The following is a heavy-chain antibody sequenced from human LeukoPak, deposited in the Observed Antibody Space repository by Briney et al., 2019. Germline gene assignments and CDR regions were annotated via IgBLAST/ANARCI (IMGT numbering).Heavy chain of an antibody. J-gene: IGHJ6*02. CDR1: GFTFSRYS. CDR3: ARDGPYYYDSSGYPLGYYGMDV. V-gene: IGHV3-21*01. Sequence: GGSLRLSCAASGFTFSRYSMNWVRQAPGKGLEWVSSISSSSSYIYYADSVKGRFTISRDNAKNSLYLQMNSLRAEDTAVYYCARDGPYYYDSSGYPLGYYGMDVWGQGTTVTVSS. D-gene: IGHD3-22*01. CDR2: ISSSSSYI.